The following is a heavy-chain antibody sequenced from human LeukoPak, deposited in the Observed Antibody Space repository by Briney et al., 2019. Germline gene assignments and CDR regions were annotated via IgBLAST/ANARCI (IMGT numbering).Heavy chain of an antibody. CDR3: ARENVRLGNCSSTSCPGYFDL. D-gene: IGHD2-2*01. CDR2: IKQDGSEK. CDR1: GFSFSDYW. Sequence: GGSLRLSCAVSGFSFSDYWMSWVRQAPGKGLEWVANIKQDGSEKYYVDSVKGRFTISRDNAKNSLYLQMNSLRAEDTAVYYCARENVRLGNCSSTSCPGYFDLWGRGTLVTVSS. J-gene: IGHJ2*01. V-gene: IGHV3-7*01.